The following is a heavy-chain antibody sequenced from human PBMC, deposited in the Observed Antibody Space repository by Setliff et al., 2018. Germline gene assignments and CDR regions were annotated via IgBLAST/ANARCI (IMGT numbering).Heavy chain of an antibody. Sequence: ASVKVSCKTSGYSFTSHYVHWVRQAPGQGLEWMGIINPGGLTSSSTQKFEGRVTMTRDTSTSTVYMELNSLTSDDTAVYYCARAGLTAAGRKGVFDHWGQGTLVTVSS. CDR3: ARAGLTAAGRKGVFDH. CDR1: GYSFTSHY. D-gene: IGHD6-25*01. CDR2: INPGGLTS. J-gene: IGHJ4*02. V-gene: IGHV1-46*01.